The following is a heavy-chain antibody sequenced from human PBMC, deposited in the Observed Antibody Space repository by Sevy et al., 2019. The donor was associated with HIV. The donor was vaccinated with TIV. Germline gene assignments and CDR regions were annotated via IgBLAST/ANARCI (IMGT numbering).Heavy chain of an antibody. J-gene: IGHJ6*02. CDR2: ISSSSSYT. Sequence: GGSLRLSCAASGFTFSDYYMSWIRQAPGKGLEWVSYISSSSSYTNYADSVKGRFTISRDNAKNSLYLQMNGLRAEDTAVYYCARDGDCSSTSCYDLDYYYYGMDVWGQGTTVTVSS. V-gene: IGHV3-11*06. CDR3: ARDGDCSSTSCYDLDYYYYGMDV. D-gene: IGHD2-2*01. CDR1: GFTFSDYY.